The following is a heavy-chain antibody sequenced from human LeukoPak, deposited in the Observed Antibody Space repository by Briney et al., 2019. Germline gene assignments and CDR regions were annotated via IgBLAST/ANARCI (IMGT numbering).Heavy chain of an antibody. D-gene: IGHD4-23*01. V-gene: IGHV1-24*01. CDR1: GYTLSELF. CDR2: VDPEDGET. Sequence: ASVKVSCKVSGYTLSELFMHWVRQAPGKGLEWMGGVDPEDGETIYAQRFQGRVNMTEDTSADTAYMELSSLRSEDTAVYYCAADTGVLLNSWGQGTLVTVSS. J-gene: IGHJ4*02. CDR3: AADTGVLLNS.